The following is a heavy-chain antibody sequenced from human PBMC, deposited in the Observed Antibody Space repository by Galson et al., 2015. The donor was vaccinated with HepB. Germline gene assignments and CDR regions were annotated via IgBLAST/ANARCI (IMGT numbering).Heavy chain of an antibody. CDR1: GFDFNDSS. Sequence: SLRLSCAGSGFDFNDSSIHWVRQSPGKGLEWVAGVSFDGRNTSYADSVKGRFIISRDSSKKTVYLQMNSLRSKDTAVYYCTRAAAGRTATTTLAWGQGLLVTVSS. CDR2: VSFDGRNT. J-gene: IGHJ5*02. V-gene: IGHV3-30-3*01. CDR3: TRAAAGRTATTTLA. D-gene: IGHD4-17*01.